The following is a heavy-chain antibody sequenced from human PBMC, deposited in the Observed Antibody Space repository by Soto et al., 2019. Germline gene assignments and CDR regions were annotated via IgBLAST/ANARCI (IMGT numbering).Heavy chain of an antibody. J-gene: IGHJ6*03. Sequence: EVQLVESGGGLVKPGGSLRLSCAASGFTFSNAWMSWVRQAPGKGLEWVGRIKSKTDGGTTDYAAPVKGRFTISRDDSKNTLYLQMNSLKTEDTAVYYCTTEDLVVVAAGYYYMDVWGKGTTVTVSS. CDR3: TTEDLVVVAAGYYYMDV. CDR1: GFTFSNAW. D-gene: IGHD2-15*01. CDR2: IKSKTDGGTT. V-gene: IGHV3-15*01.